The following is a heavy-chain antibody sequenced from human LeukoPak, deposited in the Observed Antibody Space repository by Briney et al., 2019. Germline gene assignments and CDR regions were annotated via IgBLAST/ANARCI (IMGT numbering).Heavy chain of an antibody. CDR1: GGSISSGGYS. D-gene: IGHD3-22*01. J-gene: IGHJ5*02. Sequence: DPSETLSLTCTVSGGSISSGGYSWSWIRQPPGKGLEWIGYIYHSGSTYYNPSLKSRVTISVDRSKNQFSLKLSSVTAADTAVYYCARVVYYDSSGYYYYVWFDPWGQGTLVTVSS. V-gene: IGHV4-30-2*01. CDR3: ARVVYYDSSGYYYYVWFDP. CDR2: IYHSGST.